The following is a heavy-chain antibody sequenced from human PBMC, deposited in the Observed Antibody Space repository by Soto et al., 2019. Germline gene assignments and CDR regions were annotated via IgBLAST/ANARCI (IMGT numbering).Heavy chain of an antibody. V-gene: IGHV6-1*01. J-gene: IGHJ5*02. CDR3: ARVSFDHFVHWFDP. Sequence: SQTLSLTCAISGDSVSSKTAAWNWIRQSPSRGLEWLGRTYFRSKWYNDYAISVKSRITINPDTSKNQFSLLLNSVTPEDTAVYYCARVSFDHFVHWFDPWGQGALVTVSS. CDR2: TYFRSKWYN. D-gene: IGHD3-9*01. CDR1: GDSVSSKTAA.